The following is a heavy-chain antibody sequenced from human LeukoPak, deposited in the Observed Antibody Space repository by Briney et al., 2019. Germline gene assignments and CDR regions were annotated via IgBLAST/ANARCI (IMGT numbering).Heavy chain of an antibody. CDR2: FHDSEST. CDR3: ARGDPSGRPGIAFDY. Sequence: SETLSLTCAVSGGSISNNYWSWIRQPPGKGLEWIGHFHDSESTNYNPSLKSRVTISVDTSKNQFCLKLSSVTAADTAVYYCARGDPSGRPGIAFDYWGQGTLVTASS. V-gene: IGHV4-59*01. CDR1: GGSISNNY. J-gene: IGHJ4*02. D-gene: IGHD1-26*01.